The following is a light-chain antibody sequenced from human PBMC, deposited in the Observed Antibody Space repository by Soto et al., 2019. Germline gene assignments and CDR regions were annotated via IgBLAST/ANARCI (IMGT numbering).Light chain of an antibody. V-gene: IGKV3D-20*01. CDR1: QSVSTNY. CDR3: QQYDNSTIT. Sequence: EIVLTQSPATLSLSPGERATLSGGASQSVSTNYLAWYQQKPGLAPRLXIYDASSRATGISDRFSGTGSETEFTLTISRLETEDFAVYYCQQYDNSTITFGQGTRLEIK. J-gene: IGKJ5*01. CDR2: DAS.